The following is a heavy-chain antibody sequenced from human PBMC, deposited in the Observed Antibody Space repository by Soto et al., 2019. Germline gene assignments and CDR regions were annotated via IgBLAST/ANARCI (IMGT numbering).Heavy chain of an antibody. CDR1: RYAFSNSD. CDR3: ARMESFGSLNWFEP. CDR2: MNPGIGDT. V-gene: IGHV1-8*01. Sequence: AASVKFFCKASRYAFSNSDLSGVRQATGRGHEWIGWMNPGIGDTGYAQKFQGRVTMTRGISIATAYMELNTLTSEDTAIYYCARMESFGSLNWFEPGGQGALVTVSS. D-gene: IGHD5-18*01. J-gene: IGHJ5*02.